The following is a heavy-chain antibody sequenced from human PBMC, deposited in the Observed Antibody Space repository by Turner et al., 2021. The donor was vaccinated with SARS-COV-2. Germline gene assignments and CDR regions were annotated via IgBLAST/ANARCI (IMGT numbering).Heavy chain of an antibody. J-gene: IGHJ3*02. CDR3: ASGDLDIVAIPNSGDAFDI. CDR1: GGSFSGYY. D-gene: IGHD5-12*01. Sequence: QVQLQQWGAGLLKTSETLSLTCAVYGGSFSGYYWSCIRQPPGKGLVWIGEINHSGCTNYNPALKSRVTISVDTSKNQFYLKLSSVSAADTVVYYCASGDLDIVAIPNSGDAFDIWGQGTMVTVSS. V-gene: IGHV4-34*01. CDR2: INHSGCT.